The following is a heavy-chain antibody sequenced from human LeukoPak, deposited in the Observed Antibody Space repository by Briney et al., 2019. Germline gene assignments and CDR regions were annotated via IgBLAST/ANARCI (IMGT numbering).Heavy chain of an antibody. J-gene: IGHJ4*02. V-gene: IGHV1-18*01. Sequence: ASVKVSCKTSGYTFSNFGINWVRQAPGQGLEWMGWISAYNGNTNYAQKLQGRVTMTTDTSTSTAYMELRSLRSDDTAVYYCARRDLVRGVSSYDYWGQGTLVTVSS. CDR2: ISAYNGNT. CDR1: GYTFSNFG. CDR3: ARRDLVRGVSSYDY. D-gene: IGHD3-10*01.